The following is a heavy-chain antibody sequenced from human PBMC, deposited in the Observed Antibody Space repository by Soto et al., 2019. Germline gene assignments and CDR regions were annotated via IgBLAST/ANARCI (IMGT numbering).Heavy chain of an antibody. CDR2: IIPILGIA. V-gene: IGHV1-69*02. Sequence: QVQLVQSGAEVKKPGSSVKVSCKASVGTFSSYTISWVRQAPGQGLEWMGRIIPILGIANYEQKFQGRVTITADKSTSPAYMELSSLSSEDKAVYYGARGGEMATTHYYYYGMDVWGQGTTVTVSS. CDR3: ARGGEMATTHYYYYGMDV. CDR1: VGTFSSYT. J-gene: IGHJ6*02. D-gene: IGHD3-16*01.